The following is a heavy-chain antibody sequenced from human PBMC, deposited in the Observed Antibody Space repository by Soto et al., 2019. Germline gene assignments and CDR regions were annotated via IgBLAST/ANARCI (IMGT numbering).Heavy chain of an antibody. CDR2: INPNSGDT. J-gene: IGHJ5*02. CDR1: GYTFTGYH. V-gene: IGHV1-2*02. CDR3: ARDRGGPLTWFDP. D-gene: IGHD2-21*02. Sequence: ASVKVSCKASGYTFTGYHMHWVRQAPGQGLECMGRINPNSGDTTYAQKFQGRVTITRDTSISTVYMELSRLRSDDTALYYCARDRGGPLTWFDPWGQGTLVTVSS.